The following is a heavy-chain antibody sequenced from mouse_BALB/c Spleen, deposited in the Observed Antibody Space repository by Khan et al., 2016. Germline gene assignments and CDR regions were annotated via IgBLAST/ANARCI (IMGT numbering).Heavy chain of an antibody. D-gene: IGHD2-14*01. V-gene: IGHV9-3-1*01. CDR3: ASGKVRRGYFDV. CDR1: GYTFTNYG. Sequence: QIQLVQSGPELKKPGETVKISCKASGYTFTNYGMNWVKQAPGKGLKWMGWINTYTGEPTYADDFKGRFAFSLETSASTAYLQINNLKNEDTATYYCASGKVRRGYFDVWGAGTTVTVSS. CDR2: INTYTGEP. J-gene: IGHJ1*01.